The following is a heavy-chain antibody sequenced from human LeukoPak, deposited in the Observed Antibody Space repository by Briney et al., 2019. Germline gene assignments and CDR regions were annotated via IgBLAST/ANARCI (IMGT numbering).Heavy chain of an antibody. CDR2: IIPIFGTA. CDR1: GGTFSSYA. Sequence: SVKVSCKASGGTFSSYAISWVRQAPGQGLEWMGRIIPIFGTANYAQKFQGRVTITTDESTSTAYMELSSLRSEDTAVYYGAKEGRMLGELTPNYFDYWGQGTLVTVAS. D-gene: IGHD3-10*02. CDR3: AKEGRMLGELTPNYFDY. J-gene: IGHJ4*02. V-gene: IGHV1-69*05.